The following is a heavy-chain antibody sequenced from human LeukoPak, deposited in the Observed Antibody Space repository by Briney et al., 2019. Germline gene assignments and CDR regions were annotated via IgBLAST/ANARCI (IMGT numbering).Heavy chain of an antibody. D-gene: IGHD4-17*01. Sequence: PGGSLRLSCAASRFTFSSYAMNWVRQAPGKGLEWASSISGSGDNTHYADPVKGRFTISRDNSKNMMYLQMNSLRAEDTALYYCARDRYGDYSFDYWGQGILVTVSS. CDR1: RFTFSSYA. V-gene: IGHV3-23*01. CDR3: ARDRYGDYSFDY. J-gene: IGHJ4*02. CDR2: ISGSGDNT.